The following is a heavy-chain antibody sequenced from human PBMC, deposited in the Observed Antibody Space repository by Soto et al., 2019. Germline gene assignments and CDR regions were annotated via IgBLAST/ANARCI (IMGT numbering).Heavy chain of an antibody. CDR1: GGSISSGGYY. D-gene: IGHD2-2*01. J-gene: IGHJ6*02. CDR2: IYYSGST. V-gene: IGHV4-31*03. Sequence: QVQLQESGPGLVKPSQTLSLTCTVSGGSISSGGYYWSWIRQHPGKGLEWIGYIYYSGSTYYNPSLKSRVTIPVDTSKNQFSLKLSSVTAADTAVYYCARDAAADYYYGMDVWGQGTTVTVSS. CDR3: ARDAAADYYYGMDV.